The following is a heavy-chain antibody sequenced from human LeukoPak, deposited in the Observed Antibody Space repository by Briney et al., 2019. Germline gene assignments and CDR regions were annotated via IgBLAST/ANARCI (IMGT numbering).Heavy chain of an antibody. D-gene: IGHD2-2*01. Sequence: SETLSLTCAVYGGSFSGYYWSWIRRPPGKGLEWIGEINHSGSTNYNPSLKSRVTISVDTSKNQFSLKLSSVTAADTAVYYCARGGRVVPAATRWFDPWGQGTLVTVSS. V-gene: IGHV4-34*01. CDR3: ARGGRVVPAATRWFDP. J-gene: IGHJ5*02. CDR1: GGSFSGYY. CDR2: INHSGST.